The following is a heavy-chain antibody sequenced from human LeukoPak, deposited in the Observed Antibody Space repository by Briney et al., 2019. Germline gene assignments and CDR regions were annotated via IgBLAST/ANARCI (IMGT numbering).Heavy chain of an antibody. V-gene: IGHV1-2*02. D-gene: IGHD1-26*01. CDR2: INPNSGGT. CDR1: GYTFTGYY. Sequence: ASVKVSCKASGYTFTGYYMHWVRQAPGQGLEWMGWINPNSGGTNYAQKFQGRVTMTRDTSIGTAYMELSRLRSDDTAVYYCARGGGYSGSYYSWFDPWGQGTLVTVSS. CDR3: ARGGGYSGSYYSWFDP. J-gene: IGHJ5*02.